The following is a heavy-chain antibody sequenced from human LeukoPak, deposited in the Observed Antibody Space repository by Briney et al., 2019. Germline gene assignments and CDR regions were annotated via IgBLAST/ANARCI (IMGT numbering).Heavy chain of an antibody. J-gene: IGHJ4*02. D-gene: IGHD3-22*01. CDR1: GFSFSNYG. CDR3: ARDLPQIEY. V-gene: IGHV3-20*04. Sequence: RSGGSLRLSCAASGFSFSNYGMHWVRQAPGKGLEWVSGINWNGGSTGYADSVKGRFTISRDNAKNSLYLQMNSLRAEDTALYYCARDLPQIEYWGQGTLVTVSS. CDR2: INWNGGST.